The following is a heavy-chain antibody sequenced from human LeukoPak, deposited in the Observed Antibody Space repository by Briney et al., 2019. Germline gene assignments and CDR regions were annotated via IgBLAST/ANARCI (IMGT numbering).Heavy chain of an antibody. Sequence: GGSLRLSCVPSGFTFSSYWMHWVRQAPGKGLVWVSRINIDGSTINYADSVKGRFTISRDNAKNTLYLQMNSLRAEDTAVYYCARAGQYRFAYWGQGTLVTVSS. V-gene: IGHV3-74*01. CDR3: ARAGQYRFAY. CDR1: GFTFSSYW. CDR2: INIDGSTI. D-gene: IGHD2-2*01. J-gene: IGHJ4*02.